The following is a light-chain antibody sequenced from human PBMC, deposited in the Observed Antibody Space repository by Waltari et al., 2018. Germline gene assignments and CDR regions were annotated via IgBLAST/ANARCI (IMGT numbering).Light chain of an antibody. CDR2: LGS. CDR1: TSLLHSNGYNY. CDR3: MQALHTPPA. Sequence: MTQSPLSLTVTPGQPASISCVSSTSLLHSNGYNYLDWYLQKPGKPPQLLVYLGSGRASGVPDRFSGSGSGTDYTLKISSVEAEDIGVYYCMQALHTPPAFGQGTRVEI. J-gene: IGKJ1*01. V-gene: IGKV2-28*01.